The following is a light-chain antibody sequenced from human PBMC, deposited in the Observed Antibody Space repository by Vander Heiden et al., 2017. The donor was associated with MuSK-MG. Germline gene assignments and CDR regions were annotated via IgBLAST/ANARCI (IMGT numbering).Light chain of an antibody. CDR3: QQYQRIPLT. Sequence: DIVMTQFPDSLAVSLGERATINLTSNPAVLDSFTNKNYLTWYQQRPGQPPKLLIYWASTRESGVPDRFSGSGSGTDFTLTISSLQAEDMAVYYCQQYQRIPLTFGGGTKVEIK. V-gene: IGKV4-1*01. CDR1: PAVLDSFTNKNY. J-gene: IGKJ4*01. CDR2: WAS.